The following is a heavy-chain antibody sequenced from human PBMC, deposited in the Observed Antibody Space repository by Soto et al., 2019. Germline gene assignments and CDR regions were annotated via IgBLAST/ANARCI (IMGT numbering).Heavy chain of an antibody. Sequence: SETLSLTCAVYGGSFSNNYWTWFRQPPGKGLEWIGEISPSGTTKYIPSLKSRGTISVDTSRKQFFLKVTSVSAADTAVYYCATSLWFGTQLEIWGPGTLVTVSS. CDR2: ISPSGTT. CDR3: ATSLWFGTQLEI. D-gene: IGHD3-10*01. CDR1: GGSFSNNY. J-gene: IGHJ4*02. V-gene: IGHV4-34*01.